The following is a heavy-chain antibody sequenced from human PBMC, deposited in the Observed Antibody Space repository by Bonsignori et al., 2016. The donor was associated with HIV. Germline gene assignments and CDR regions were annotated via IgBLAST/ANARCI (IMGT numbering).Heavy chain of an antibody. V-gene: IGHV4-34*01. CDR3: ASARSPFAFDY. J-gene: IGHJ4*02. CDR2: INHSGST. Sequence: WIRQPPGKGLEWIGEINHSGSTNYNPSLKSRVTISVDTSKNQFSLKLSSVTAADTAVYYCASARSPFAFDYWGQGTLVTVSS. D-gene: IGHD1-26*01.